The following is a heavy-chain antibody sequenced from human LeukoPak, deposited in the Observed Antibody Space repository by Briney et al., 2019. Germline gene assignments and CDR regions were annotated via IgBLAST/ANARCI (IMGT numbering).Heavy chain of an antibody. J-gene: IGHJ5*02. CDR3: ARQYGGYSWFDP. Sequence: SEILSLTCTVSGGSISSGGYYWSWIRQHPGKGLEWIGYIYYSGSTYYNPSLKSRVTISVDTSKNQFSLKLSSVTAADTAVYYCARQYGGYSWFDPWGQGTLVTVSS. CDR2: IYYSGST. CDR1: GGSISSGGYY. V-gene: IGHV4-31*03. D-gene: IGHD5-12*01.